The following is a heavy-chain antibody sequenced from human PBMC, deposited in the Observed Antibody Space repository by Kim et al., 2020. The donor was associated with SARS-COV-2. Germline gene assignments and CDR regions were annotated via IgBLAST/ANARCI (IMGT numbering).Heavy chain of an antibody. J-gene: IGHJ3*02. CDR1: GFTFSSYE. Sequence: GGSLRLSCAPSGFTFSSYEMDWVRQAPGKGLEWVSYISSSGGTIYYADSVKGRFTISRDNAKNSLYLQMNSLRAEDTAVYYCAREGPLGTRGGDAFDIWGQGTVVTVSS. D-gene: IGHD3-16*01. CDR2: ISSSGGTI. V-gene: IGHV3-48*03. CDR3: AREGPLGTRGGDAFDI.